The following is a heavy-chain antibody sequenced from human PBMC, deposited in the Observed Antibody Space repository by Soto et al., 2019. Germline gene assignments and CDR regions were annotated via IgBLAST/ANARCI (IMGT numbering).Heavy chain of an antibody. CDR3: ARTGLYSSSSLAYYYGMDV. CDR1: GYTFTGYY. V-gene: IGHV1-2*02. D-gene: IGHD6-6*01. Sequence: AASVKVSCKASGYTFTGYYMHWVRQAPGQGLEWMGWINPNSGGTNYAQKFQGRVTMTRDTSISTAYMELSRLRSDDTAVYYCARTGLYSSSSLAYYYGMDVWGQGTTVTVSS. J-gene: IGHJ6*02. CDR2: INPNSGGT.